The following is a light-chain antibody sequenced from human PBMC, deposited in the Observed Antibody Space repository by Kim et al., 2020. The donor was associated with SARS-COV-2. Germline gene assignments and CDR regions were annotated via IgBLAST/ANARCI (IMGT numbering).Light chain of an antibody. V-gene: IGKV1-16*02. J-gene: IGKJ4*01. Sequence: GFVGESVTITCRASQDIGNRLAWFQQRPGKAPKSLIYDASSLQSGVPSKFSGSGSGTDFTLTISSLQSEDFATYYCQQYKSYPLTFGGGTKVEIK. CDR2: DAS. CDR1: QDIGNR. CDR3: QQYKSYPLT.